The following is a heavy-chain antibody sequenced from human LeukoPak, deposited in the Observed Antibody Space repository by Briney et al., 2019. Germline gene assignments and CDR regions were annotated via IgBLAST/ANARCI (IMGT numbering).Heavy chain of an antibody. V-gene: IGHV3-66*01. CDR1: GFTVSSNY. Sequence: GGSLRLSCAASGFTVSSNYMSWVRQAPGKGLEWVSVIYSGGSTYYADSVKGRFTISRDNSKNTLYLQMNSLRAEDTAVYYCARDQWGKGTNWFDPWGQGTLVTVSS. CDR3: ARDQWGKGTNWFDP. CDR2: IYSGGST. J-gene: IGHJ5*02. D-gene: IGHD2-8*01.